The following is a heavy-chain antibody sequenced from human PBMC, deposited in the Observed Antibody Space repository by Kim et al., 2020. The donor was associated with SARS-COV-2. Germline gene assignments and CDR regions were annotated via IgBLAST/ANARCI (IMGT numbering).Heavy chain of an antibody. V-gene: IGHV3-74*01. CDR3: SRLSGTGWLMVRGVIPYYYYGMDV. CDR1: GFTFSSYW. J-gene: IGHJ6*02. Sequence: GGSLRLSCAASGFTFSSYWMHWVRQAPGKGLVWVSRINSDGSSTSYADSVKGRFTISRDNAKNTLYLQMNSLRAEDTAVYYCSRLSGTGWLMVRGVIPYYYYGMDVWGQGTTVTVSS. D-gene: IGHD3-10*01. CDR2: INSDGSST.